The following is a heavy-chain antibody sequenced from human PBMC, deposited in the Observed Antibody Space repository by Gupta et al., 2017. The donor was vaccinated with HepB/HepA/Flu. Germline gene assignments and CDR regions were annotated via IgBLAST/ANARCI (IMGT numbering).Heavy chain of an antibody. J-gene: IGHJ4*02. V-gene: IGHV4-31*03. CDR3: ARGIRWGYSYGHGNYYFDY. CDR2: IYYSGST. CDR1: GGSISSGGYY. D-gene: IGHD5-18*01. Sequence: QVQLQESGPGLVKPSQTLSLICTVSGGSISSGGYYWSWIRQPQGKGLGWIGYIYYSGSTYYNPSLKSRVTISVDTSKNQFSLKLSSVTAADTAVYYCARGIRWGYSYGHGNYYFDYWGQGTLVTVSS.